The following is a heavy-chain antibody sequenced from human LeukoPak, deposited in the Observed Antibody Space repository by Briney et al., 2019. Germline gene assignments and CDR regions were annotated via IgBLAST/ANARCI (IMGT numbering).Heavy chain of an antibody. CDR2: INHSGST. D-gene: IGHD4-17*01. CDR3: ARGFWLTTVTAWCYSMDV. J-gene: IGHJ6*04. CDR1: GGSFSGYY. V-gene: IGHV4-34*01. Sequence: SETLSLTCAVYGGSFSGYYWSWIRQPPGKGLEWIGEINHSGSTNYNPSLKSRVTISVDTSKNQFSLKLSSVTAADTAVYYCARGFWLTTVTAWCYSMDVWGKGTTVTVSS.